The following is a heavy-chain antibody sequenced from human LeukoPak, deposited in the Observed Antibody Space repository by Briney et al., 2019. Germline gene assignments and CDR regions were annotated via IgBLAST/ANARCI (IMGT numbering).Heavy chain of an antibody. D-gene: IGHD3-3*01. V-gene: IGHV3-43*02. J-gene: IGHJ6*02. CDR2: INADGSRT. CDR3: ATWAFYHDLDV. CDR1: GFTLDAYA. Sequence: TGGSLRLSCVASGFTLDAYAMHWVRQVRGKGLEWVSLINADGSRTYYADSVKGRFTISRDSYKNSLYLQMTSLRPEDSALYYCATWAFYHDLDVWGRGTTVTVSS.